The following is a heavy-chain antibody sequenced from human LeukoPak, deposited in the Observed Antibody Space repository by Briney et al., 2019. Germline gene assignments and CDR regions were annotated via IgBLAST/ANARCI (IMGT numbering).Heavy chain of an antibody. V-gene: IGHV4-34*01. CDR3: ARSHAHDY. CDR2: INPSGST. D-gene: IGHD2-2*01. Sequence: SETLSLTCAVYGGSFSGDYWSWIRQPPGKGLEWIGEINPSGSTNYNPSLKSRVTISVDTSKNQFSLKLSSVTAADTAVYYCARSHAHDYWGQGTLVTLSS. J-gene: IGHJ4*02. CDR1: GGSFSGDY.